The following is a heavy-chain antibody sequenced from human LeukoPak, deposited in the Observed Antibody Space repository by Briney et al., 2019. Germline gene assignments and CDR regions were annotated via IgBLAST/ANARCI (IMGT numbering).Heavy chain of an antibody. Sequence: PSETLSLTCTVSGGSISSYYWSWIRQPPGKGLEWIGYIYYSGSTSYNPSLKSRVTISVDTSKNQFSLKLSSVTAADTAVYYCARHAVEGGEGTAMVPYYFDYWGQGTLVTVSS. CDR1: GGSISSYY. CDR2: IYYSGST. V-gene: IGHV4-59*08. CDR3: ARHAVEGGEGTAMVPYYFDY. J-gene: IGHJ4*02. D-gene: IGHD5-18*01.